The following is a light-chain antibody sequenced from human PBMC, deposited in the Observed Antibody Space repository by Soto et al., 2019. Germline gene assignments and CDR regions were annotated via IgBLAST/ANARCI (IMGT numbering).Light chain of an antibody. CDR3: SSYTSSSTYV. Sequence: QAVLTQPASETGSTGQSITISCNGTSSDVGGYNYVSWYQQHPGKAPKLMIYDVSDRPSGVSNRFSGSKSGNTASLTISRLQAEDEADYYCSSYTSSSTYVFGTGTKVTVL. CDR1: SSDVGGYNY. CDR2: DVS. V-gene: IGLV2-14*01. J-gene: IGLJ1*01.